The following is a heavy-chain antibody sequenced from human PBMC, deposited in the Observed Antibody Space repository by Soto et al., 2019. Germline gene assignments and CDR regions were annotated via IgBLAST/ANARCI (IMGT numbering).Heavy chain of an antibody. CDR1: GFSITSPGMS. CDR2: IERDDDDK. CDR3: ARSIRGPRKFNGMDV. J-gene: IGHJ6*02. Sequence: SGPTLVNPTETLTLTCTFSGFSITSPGMSVSWIRQPPGRALEWLALIERDDDDKYYSTSLKTRLTTSKDTRKNQVVLTMANMDPADTATYYCARSIRGPRKFNGMDVWGQGT. V-gene: IGHV2-70*13. D-gene: IGHD1-20*01.